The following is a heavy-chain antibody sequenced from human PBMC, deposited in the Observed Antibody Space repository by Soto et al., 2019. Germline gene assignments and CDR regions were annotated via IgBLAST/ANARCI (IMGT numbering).Heavy chain of an antibody. Sequence: EVQLVESGGGLVQPGGSLRLSCAASGFTFSSYWMSWVRQAPGKGLEWVANIKQDGSDKYYVDSVKGRFTISRDNAKNSLYLPINSLTAEDTAIYYCAKVKSVAGQEWGQGTLVTVSS. CDR2: IKQDGSDK. CDR3: AKVKSVAGQE. V-gene: IGHV3-7*05. D-gene: IGHD2-15*01. CDR1: GFTFSSYW. J-gene: IGHJ4*02.